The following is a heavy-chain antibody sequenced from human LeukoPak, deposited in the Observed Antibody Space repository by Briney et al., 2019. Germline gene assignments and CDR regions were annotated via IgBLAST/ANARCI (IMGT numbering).Heavy chain of an antibody. CDR2: IYYSGST. D-gene: IGHD3-22*01. CDR1: GGSVSNSSYY. V-gene: IGHV4-39*01. CDR3: ARGERRGYRDGWLRGFDY. J-gene: IGHJ4*02. Sequence: SETLSLTCTVSGGSVSNSSYYWGWIRQPPGKGLEWIGSIYYSGSTYYNPSLKSRLIISVDTSKNQFSLKLSSVTAADTAVYYCARGERRGYRDGWLRGFDYWGQGTLVTVSS.